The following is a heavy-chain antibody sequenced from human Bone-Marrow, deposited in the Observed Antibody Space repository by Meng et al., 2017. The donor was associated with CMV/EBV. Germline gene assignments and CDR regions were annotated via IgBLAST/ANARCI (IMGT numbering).Heavy chain of an antibody. CDR1: GGTFSSYA. V-gene: IGHV1-69*10. CDR2: IIPILGIA. J-gene: IGHJ3*02. Sequence: SVKVSCKASGGTFSSYAISWVRQAPGQGLEWMGGIIPILGIANYAQKFQDRVTMIRDTSTSTVYMELSSLTSEDTAIYYCATGVVEAVPAAIGGADSFDIWGQGRMVNVSS. CDR3: ATGVVEAVPAAIGGADSFDI. D-gene: IGHD2-2*01.